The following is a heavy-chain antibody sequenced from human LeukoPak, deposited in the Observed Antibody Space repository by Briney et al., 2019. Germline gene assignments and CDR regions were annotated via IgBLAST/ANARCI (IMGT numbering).Heavy chain of an antibody. D-gene: IGHD3-22*01. CDR3: AKGSYYDSSGYYYFDY. CDR1: GFIFSSYA. V-gene: IGHV3-23*01. J-gene: IGHJ4*02. CDR2: ISASSSI. Sequence: PGGSLRLSCAASGFIFSSYAMNWVRQAPGKGLEWVSGISASSSIYYADSVKGRFTISRDNSKNTLYLQVNSLRADDTAVYYCAKGSYYDSSGYYYFDYWGQGTLVTVSS.